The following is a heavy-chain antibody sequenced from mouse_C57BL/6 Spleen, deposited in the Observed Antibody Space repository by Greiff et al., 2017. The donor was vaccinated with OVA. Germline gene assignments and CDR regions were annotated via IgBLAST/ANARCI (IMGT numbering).Heavy chain of an antibody. CDR1: GYTFTDYY. CDR2: INPNNGGT. V-gene: IGHV1-26*01. D-gene: IGHD1-1*01. CDR3: ARPYYYGSSSDYFDY. J-gene: IGHJ2*01. Sequence: VQLQQSGPELVKPGASVKISCKASGYTFTDYYMNWVKQSHGKSLEWIGDINPNNGGTSYNQKFKGKATLTVDKSSSTAYMELRSLTSEDSAFYYCARPYYYGSSSDYFDYWGQGTTLTVSS.